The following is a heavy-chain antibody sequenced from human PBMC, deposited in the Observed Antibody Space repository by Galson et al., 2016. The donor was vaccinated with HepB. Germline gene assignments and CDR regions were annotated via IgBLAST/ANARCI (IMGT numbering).Heavy chain of an antibody. V-gene: IGHV3-30*18. Sequence: SLRLSCAASGFTFSSYGMHWVRQAPGKGLEWVAVISYDGSYKYYADSVKGRFTISRDNSKNTLYLQMNSLRAEDTAVYYCAKVQVRFWGGFDYWGQGTMVTVSS. CDR3: AKVQVRFWGGFDY. J-gene: IGHJ4*02. CDR1: GFTFSSYG. CDR2: ISYDGSYK. D-gene: IGHD3-16*01.